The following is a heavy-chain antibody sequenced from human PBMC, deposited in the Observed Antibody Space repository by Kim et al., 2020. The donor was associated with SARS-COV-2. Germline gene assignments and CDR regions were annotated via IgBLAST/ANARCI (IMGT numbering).Heavy chain of an antibody. CDR1: GFTFSSYS. V-gene: IGHV3-21*01. D-gene: IGHD3-22*01. CDR2: ISSSSSYI. CDR3: ARDAGSSPDWEYYYERVGAFDI. J-gene: IGHJ3*02. Sequence: GGSLRLSCAASGFTFSSYSMNWVRQAPGKGLEWVSSISSSSSYIYYADSVKGRFTISRDNAKNSLYLQMNSLRAEDTAVYYCARDAGSSPDWEYYYERVGAFDIWGQGTMVTVSS.